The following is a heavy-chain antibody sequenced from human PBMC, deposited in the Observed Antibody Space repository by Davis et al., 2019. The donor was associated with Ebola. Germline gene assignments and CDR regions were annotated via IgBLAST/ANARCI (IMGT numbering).Heavy chain of an antibody. CDR1: GDSISSSHW. Sequence: PSETLSLTCAVSGDSISSSHWWNWVRQPPGKGLEWIGAIYQSGRTNYNTSLKSRVTLSVDKSKNHFSLKLTSVTAADTAVYFCARTRRQLDPLDYWGQGILVTVSS. D-gene: IGHD6-6*01. V-gene: IGHV4-4*02. CDR2: IYQSGRT. CDR3: ARTRRQLDPLDY. J-gene: IGHJ4*02.